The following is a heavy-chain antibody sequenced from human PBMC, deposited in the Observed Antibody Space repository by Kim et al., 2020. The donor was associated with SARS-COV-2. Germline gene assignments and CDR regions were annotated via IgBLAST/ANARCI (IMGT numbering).Heavy chain of an antibody. V-gene: IGHV3-11*03. J-gene: IGHJ6*02. Sequence: DSVKGRFTISRDNAKNSLYLQMNSLRAEDTAVYYCASSPGTDPYYYGMDVWGQGTTVTVSS. CDR3: ASSPGTDPYYYGMDV. D-gene: IGHD6-13*01.